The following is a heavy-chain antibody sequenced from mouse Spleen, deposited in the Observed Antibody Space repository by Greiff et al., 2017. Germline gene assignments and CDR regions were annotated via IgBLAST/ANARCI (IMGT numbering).Heavy chain of an antibody. CDR1: GYTFTDYE. CDR3: TRPGYDYDFDY. D-gene: IGHD2-4*01. V-gene: IGHV1-15*01. CDR2: IDPETGGT. Sequence: QVQLQQSGAELVRPGASVTLSCKASGYTFTDYEMHWVKQTPVHGLEWIGAIDPETGGTAYNQKFKGKAILTADKSSSTAYMELRSLTSEDSAVYYCTRPGYDYDFDYWGQGTTLTVSS. J-gene: IGHJ2*01.